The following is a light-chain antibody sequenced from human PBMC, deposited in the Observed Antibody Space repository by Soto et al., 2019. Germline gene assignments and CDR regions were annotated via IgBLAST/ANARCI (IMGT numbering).Light chain of an antibody. CDR2: WAS. CDR3: QQCYRTPYT. Sequence: DIVMTQSPDSLAVSLGERATINCKSSQSVLYSSNNKSYLAWYQQKPGQPPKLLIYWASTRESGVPDRISGSGSGTDFTLTISSLQAEDVAVYYCQQCYRTPYTFGQGTKLEIK. J-gene: IGKJ2*01. V-gene: IGKV4-1*01. CDR1: QSVLYSSNNKSY.